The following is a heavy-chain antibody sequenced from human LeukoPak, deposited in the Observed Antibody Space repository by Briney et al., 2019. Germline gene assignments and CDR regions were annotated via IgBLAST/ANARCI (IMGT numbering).Heavy chain of an antibody. CDR2: IIPILGIA. J-gene: IGHJ4*02. CDR1: GGTFSSYA. V-gene: IGHV1-69*04. Sequence: SVKVPCRASGGTFSSYAISWVRQAPGQGLEWMGRIIPILGIANYAQKFQGRVTITADKSTSTAYMELSSLRSEDTAVYYCARDQGVCSGGSCYPNFDYWGQGTLVTVSS. D-gene: IGHD2-15*01. CDR3: ARDQGVCSGGSCYPNFDY.